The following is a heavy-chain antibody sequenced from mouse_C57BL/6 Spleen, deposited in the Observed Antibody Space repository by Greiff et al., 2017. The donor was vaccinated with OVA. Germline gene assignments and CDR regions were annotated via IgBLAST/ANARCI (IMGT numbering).Heavy chain of an antibody. J-gene: IGHJ4*01. CDR3: TRLRYYYGSSYGAMDY. D-gene: IGHD1-1*01. CDR1: GYTFTDYE. V-gene: IGHV1-15*01. CDR2: IDPETGGT. Sequence: QVQLQQSGAELVRPGASVTLSCKASGYTFTDYEMHWVKQTPVHGLEWIGAIDPETGGTAYNQKFKGKAILTADKSSSTAYMELRSLTSEDSAVYYCTRLRYYYGSSYGAMDYWGQGTSVTVSS.